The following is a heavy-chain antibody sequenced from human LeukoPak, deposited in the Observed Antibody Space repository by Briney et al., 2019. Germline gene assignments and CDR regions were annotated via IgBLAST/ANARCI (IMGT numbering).Heavy chain of an antibody. V-gene: IGHV1-18*01. CDR3: ARFYLGGPGYYYYMDV. Sequence: ASVKVSCKASGYTFTNSGISWVRQAPGQGLEWMGWISAYSGNTNYAQKFQGRVTMTTDTSTSTAYMELRSLRSDDTAVYYCARFYLGGPGYYYYMDVWGKGTTVTVSS. CDR2: ISAYSGNT. D-gene: IGHD2/OR15-2a*01. CDR1: GYTFTNSG. J-gene: IGHJ6*03.